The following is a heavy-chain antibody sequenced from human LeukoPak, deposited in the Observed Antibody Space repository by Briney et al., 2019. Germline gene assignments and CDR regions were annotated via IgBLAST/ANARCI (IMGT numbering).Heavy chain of an antibody. CDR3: VRLRRNSDTSGFYYYYDF. J-gene: IGHJ4*02. V-gene: IGHV3-21*01. Sequence: SGGSLRLSCVASGLTFSDYSINWVRRAPGKGLEWVSSINPTSTSIYYADAVRGRFTISRDNAKSSLYLQMDSLRAEDTAVYYCVRLRRNSDTSGFYYYYDFWGQGTLVTVSS. CDR2: INPTSTSI. D-gene: IGHD3-22*01. CDR1: GLTFSDYS.